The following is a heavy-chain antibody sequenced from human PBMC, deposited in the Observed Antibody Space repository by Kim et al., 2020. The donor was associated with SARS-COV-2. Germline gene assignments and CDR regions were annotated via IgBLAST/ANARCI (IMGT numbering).Heavy chain of an antibody. CDR2: INPSGGST. CDR3: ARDIDEGGYLKWGYYYYGMDV. D-gene: IGHD3-3*01. V-gene: IGHV1-46*01. Sequence: ASVKVSCKASGYTFTSYYMHWVRQAPGQGLEWMGIINPSGGSTSYAQKFQGRVTMTRDTSTSTVYMELSSLRSEDTAVYYCARDIDEGGYLKWGYYYYGMDVWGQGTTVTVSS. J-gene: IGHJ6*02. CDR1: GYTFTSYY.